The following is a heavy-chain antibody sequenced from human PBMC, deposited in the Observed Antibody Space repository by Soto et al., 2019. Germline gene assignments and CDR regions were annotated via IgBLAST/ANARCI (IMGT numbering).Heavy chain of an antibody. J-gene: IGHJ6*02. CDR3: ARDHWDCSGGGCNPHQLNFFAMDV. V-gene: IGHV3-30*03. Sequence: QVHLVESGGGGVQPGRYKRLSCVVSGFTFNDYAMPWVRQAPGKGLEWVAVISFDGNNKCYADSVKGRFTISRDRSKTTAYLQMNNLRAEDTAVYYCARDHWDCSGGGCNPHQLNFFAMDVWGHGTTVTVSS. CDR2: ISFDGNNK. D-gene: IGHD2-15*01. CDR1: GFTFNDYA.